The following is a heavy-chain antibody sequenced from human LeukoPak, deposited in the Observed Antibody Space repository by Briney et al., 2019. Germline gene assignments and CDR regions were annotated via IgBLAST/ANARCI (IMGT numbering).Heavy chain of an antibody. CDR1: GGSIKSENYF. J-gene: IGHJ6*03. CDR3: ARLLSYDILTDHYYKYYMDV. V-gene: IGHV4-39*01. CDR2: ISHSGIP. D-gene: IGHD3-9*01. Sequence: SGTLSLTCTVSGGSIKSENYFWGWIRQPPGKGLELIGSISHSGIPFYNPSLKSRVSMSVDTSKNQFALKVTSVTATDAGVYFCARLLSYDILTDHYYKYYMDVWGEGTTVTVSS.